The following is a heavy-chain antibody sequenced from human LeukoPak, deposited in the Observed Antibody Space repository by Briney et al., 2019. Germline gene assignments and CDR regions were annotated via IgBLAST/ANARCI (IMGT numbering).Heavy chain of an antibody. CDR2: IYTSGST. CDR3: ARDLYDILTGVAFDI. D-gene: IGHD3-9*01. Sequence: SQTLSLTCTVSGGSISSGSYYWGWIRQPAGKGLEWIGRIYTSGSTNYNPSLKSRVTISVDTSKNQFSLKLSSVTAADTAVYYCARDLYDILTGVAFDIWGQGTMVTVSS. J-gene: IGHJ3*02. V-gene: IGHV4-61*02. CDR1: GGSISSGSYY.